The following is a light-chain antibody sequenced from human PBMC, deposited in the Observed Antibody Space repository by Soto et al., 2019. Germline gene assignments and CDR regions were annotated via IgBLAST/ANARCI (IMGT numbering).Light chain of an antibody. V-gene: IGKV3-11*01. Sequence: EIVLTQSPATLSLSPGERATLSCRASQSVSSYLAWYQQKPGQAPSLLIYDASNRATGIPSRFSGSGSGTDFTLTISSLEPEDFAVYYCQQRSTWPITCGQGTRLEIK. CDR1: QSVSSY. CDR2: DAS. J-gene: IGKJ5*01. CDR3: QQRSTWPIT.